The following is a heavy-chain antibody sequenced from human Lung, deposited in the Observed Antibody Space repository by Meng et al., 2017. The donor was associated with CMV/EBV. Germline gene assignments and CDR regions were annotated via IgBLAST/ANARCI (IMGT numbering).Heavy chain of an antibody. CDR2: IYYSGST. CDR3: ARGITGTTYYYYYYGMDV. D-gene: IGHD1-7*01. Sequence: SETLSLTCTVSGGSISSGDYYWSWIRQPPGKGLEWIGYIYYSGSTYYNPSLKSRVTISVDTSKNQFSLKLSSVTAADTAVYYCARGITGTTYYYYYYGMDVWGQGTXVTVSS. J-gene: IGHJ6*02. V-gene: IGHV4-30-4*08. CDR1: GGSISSGDYY.